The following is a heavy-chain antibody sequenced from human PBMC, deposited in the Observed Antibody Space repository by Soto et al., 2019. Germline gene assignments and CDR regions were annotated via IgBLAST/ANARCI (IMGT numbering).Heavy chain of an antibody. CDR3: ARVSIAVADFDY. J-gene: IGHJ4*02. Sequence: VGSLRLSCAASGFTFSSYAMHWVRQAPGKGLEWVAVISYDGSNKYYADSVKGRFTISRDNSKNTLYLQMNSLRAEDTAVYYCARVSIAVADFDYWGQGTLVTVSS. V-gene: IGHV3-30-3*01. CDR1: GFTFSSYA. CDR2: ISYDGSNK. D-gene: IGHD6-19*01.